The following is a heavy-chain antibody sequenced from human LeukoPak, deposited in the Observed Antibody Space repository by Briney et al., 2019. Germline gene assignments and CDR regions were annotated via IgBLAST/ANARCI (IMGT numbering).Heavy chain of an antibody. V-gene: IGHV1-18*01. J-gene: IGHJ4*02. D-gene: IGHD3-22*01. CDR2: ISAYNGNT. CDR1: GYTFTSYG. CDR3: ARVFHDSSGYYPYYFDY. Sequence: ASVKVSCKASGYTFTSYGISWVRQAPGQGLEWMGLISAYNGNTNYAQKLQGRVTMTTDTSTSTAYMELRSLRSDDTAVYYCARVFHDSSGYYPYYFDYWGQGTLVPVSS.